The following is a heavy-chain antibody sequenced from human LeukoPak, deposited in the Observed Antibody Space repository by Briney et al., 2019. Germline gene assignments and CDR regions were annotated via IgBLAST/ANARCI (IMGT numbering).Heavy chain of an antibody. CDR3: AHSNLYSSGWY. CDR2: IYWDDDK. J-gene: IGHJ4*02. V-gene: IGHV2-5*02. Sequence: ESGPTLVKPTQTLTLTFTFSGFSRSTSGVSVGWIRQPPGKALEWLTLIYWDDDKRYSPSLRSRLTITKETSKNQVVITMTNMDPVATASYYSAHSNLYSSGWYWGQGTLVTVSS. CDR1: GFSRSTSGVS. D-gene: IGHD6-19*01.